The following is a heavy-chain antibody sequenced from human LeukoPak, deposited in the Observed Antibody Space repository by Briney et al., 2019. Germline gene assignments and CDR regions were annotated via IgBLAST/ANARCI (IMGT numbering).Heavy chain of an antibody. D-gene: IGHD6-13*01. CDR3: AREAVSSWYTNYYYGMDV. V-gene: IGHV1-2*02. Sequence: ASVKVSCKASGYTFTGYYMYWVRQAPGQGLEWMGWINPNSGGTNYAQKFQGRVTMTRDTSISTAYMELSRLRSDDTAVYYCAREAVSSWYTNYYYGMDVWGQGTTVTVSS. CDR2: INPNSGGT. J-gene: IGHJ6*02. CDR1: GYTFTGYY.